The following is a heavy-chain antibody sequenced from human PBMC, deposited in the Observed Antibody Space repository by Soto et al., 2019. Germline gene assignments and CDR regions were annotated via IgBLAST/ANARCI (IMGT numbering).Heavy chain of an antibody. CDR1: GSSISSGSY. CDR2: IYHGGTT. J-gene: IGHJ4*01. V-gene: IGHV4-38-2*02. Sequence: PETLSLTCTVSGSSISSGSYWAWSRQPPGKGPGWIASIYHGGTTFYNPSLQSRITIAVDTCNNQFSLKLTSVTAADTAVYYCARVHVMVVAGSTFDDWGHGTLVTVSS. D-gene: IGHD6-19*01. CDR3: ARVHVMVVAGSTFDD.